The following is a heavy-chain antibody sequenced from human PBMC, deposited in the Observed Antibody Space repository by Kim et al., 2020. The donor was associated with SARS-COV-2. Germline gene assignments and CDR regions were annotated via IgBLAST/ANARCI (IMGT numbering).Heavy chain of an antibody. CDR2: IYYSGRS. CDR1: GGSISSYY. CDR3: ARGSRYCSAGSCSYDAID. Sequence: SETLSLTCTVSGGSISSYYWNWIRQPPGKRLEWIGYIYYSGRSNYNPSLKSRVTISVDTSKNHFSLKLSSVTAADTAVYYCARGSRYCSAGSCSYDAID. V-gene: IGHV4-59*01. D-gene: IGHD2-15*01. J-gene: IGHJ3*02.